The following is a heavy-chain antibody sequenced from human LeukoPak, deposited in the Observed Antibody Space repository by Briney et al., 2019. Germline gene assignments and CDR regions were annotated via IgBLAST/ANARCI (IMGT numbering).Heavy chain of an antibody. Sequence: SETLSLTCAVYGGSFSGYYWGWIRQPPGKGLEWIGEINHSGSTNYNPSLKSRVTISVDTSKNQFSLKLSSVTAADTAVYYCARDLSLDEYNWFDPWGQGTLVTVSS. CDR2: INHSGST. CDR3: ARDLSLDEYNWFDP. D-gene: IGHD3-16*02. J-gene: IGHJ5*02. CDR1: GGSFSGYY. V-gene: IGHV4-34*01.